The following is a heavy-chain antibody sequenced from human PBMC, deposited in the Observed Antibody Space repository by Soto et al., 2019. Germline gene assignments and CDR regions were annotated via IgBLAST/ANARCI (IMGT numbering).Heavy chain of an antibody. V-gene: IGHV1-18*01. CDR2: ISAYNGNT. CDR3: ARDTNYYDSSGTPSRGDY. CDR1: GYTFTSYG. D-gene: IGHD3-22*01. J-gene: IGHJ4*02. Sequence: QVQLVQSGAEVKKPGASVKVSCKASGYTFTSYGISWVRQAPGQGLEWMGWISAYNGNTNYAQKLQGRVTMTTDTSTSTAYMELRSMRSDDTAVYYCARDTNYYDSSGTPSRGDYWGQGTLVTVSS.